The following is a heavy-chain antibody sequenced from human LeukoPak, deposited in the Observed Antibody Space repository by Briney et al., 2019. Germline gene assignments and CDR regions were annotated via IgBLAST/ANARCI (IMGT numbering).Heavy chain of an antibody. V-gene: IGHV4-31*01. J-gene: IGHJ4*02. D-gene: IGHD3-10*01. CDR2: IYESGDT. CDR1: GGSISNGNYY. Sequence: PSQTLSLTCTVSGGSISNGNYYWSWIRQHPEKGLEWIGYIYESGDTYYNPSLKSQVTISADTSKNQFSLKLSSVTAADTAVYYCARVSGSSMIDFWGQGTLVTVSS. CDR3: ARVSGSSMIDF.